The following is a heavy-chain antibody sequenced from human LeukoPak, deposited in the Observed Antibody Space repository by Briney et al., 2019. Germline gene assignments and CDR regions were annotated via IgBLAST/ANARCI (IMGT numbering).Heavy chain of an antibody. CDR2: INPNSGGT. J-gene: IGHJ4*02. Sequence: ASVKVSCKASGYSFIAYYMYWVRQAPGQGLEWMGWINPNSGGTNYAQKFQGRVTMTRDTSISTAYMELSRLRSDDTAVYYCARDMIVGATCFDYWGQGTLVTVSS. CDR1: GYSFIAYY. V-gene: IGHV1-2*02. CDR3: ARDMIVGATCFDY. D-gene: IGHD1-26*01.